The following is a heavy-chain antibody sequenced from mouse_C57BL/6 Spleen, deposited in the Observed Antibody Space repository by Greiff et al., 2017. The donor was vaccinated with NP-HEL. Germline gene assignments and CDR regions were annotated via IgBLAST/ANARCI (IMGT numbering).Heavy chain of an antibody. D-gene: IGHD1-1*01. V-gene: IGHV1-15*01. Sequence: VKLVESGAELVRPGASVTLSCKASGYTFTDYEMHWVKQTTVHGLEWIGAIDPETGGTAYIQKFKGKAILTADKSSSTAYMELRSLTSEDSAVYYCRTAVVASKYYFDYWGQGTTLTVSS. CDR2: IDPETGGT. J-gene: IGHJ2*01. CDR3: RTAVVASKYYFDY. CDR1: GYTFTDYE.